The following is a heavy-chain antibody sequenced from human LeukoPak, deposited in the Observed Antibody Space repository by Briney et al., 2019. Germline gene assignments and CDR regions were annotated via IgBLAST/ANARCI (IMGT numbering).Heavy chain of an antibody. D-gene: IGHD1-20*01. CDR3: ACINWNDRSVFDY. CDR2: VSHSGSS. J-gene: IGHJ4*02. V-gene: IGHV4-39*01. CDR1: GVSISSSNFY. Sequence: PSETLFLTCTVSGVSISSSNFYWGWIRQPPGKGLEWFGHVSHSGSSYYNPSLKSRVTISVDTSKNQFSLKLNSVTAADTAVYYCACINWNDRSVFDYWGQGILVTVSS.